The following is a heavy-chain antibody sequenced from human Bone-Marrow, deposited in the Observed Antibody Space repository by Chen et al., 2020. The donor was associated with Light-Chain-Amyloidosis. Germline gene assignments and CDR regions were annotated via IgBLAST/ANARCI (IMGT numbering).Heavy chain of an antibody. CDR3: ASDGGLVVVEAAV. CDR2: IKSESDGGTT. Sequence: EVRLVESGGGVVKPGGSLRLSCEASGFSFSNAWVTLVRQAPGKGLEWLGRIKSESDGGTTAFAASVQGRFGISRDQTRNTVYLQMSSLKSDDTAIYYCASDGGLVVVEAAVWGQGTQVTVSS. CDR1: GFSFSNAW. J-gene: IGHJ4*02. D-gene: IGHD2-21*01. V-gene: IGHV3-15*01.